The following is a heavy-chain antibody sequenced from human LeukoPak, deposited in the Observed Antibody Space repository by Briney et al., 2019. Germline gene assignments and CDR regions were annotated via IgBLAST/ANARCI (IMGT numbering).Heavy chain of an antibody. CDR1: GGSFSGYY. CDR2: INHSGST. J-gene: IGHJ4*02. Sequence: PSETLSLTCAVYGGSFSGYYWSWIRQPPGKGLEWIGEINHSGSTNYNTSLKSRVTISVDKSKNQFSLKLSSVTAADTAVYYCARGPVMTTDYWGQGTLDTVSS. D-gene: IGHD1-1*01. CDR3: ARGPVMTTDY. V-gene: IGHV4-34*01.